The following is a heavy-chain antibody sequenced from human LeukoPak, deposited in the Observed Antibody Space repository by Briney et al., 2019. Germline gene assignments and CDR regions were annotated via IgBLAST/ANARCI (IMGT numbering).Heavy chain of an antibody. CDR2: INWNGGRT. CDR3: ARKWLSNAFDI. Sequence: GGSLRLACAASGFTFDDFGMSWVRHVPGKGLEWVSGINWNGGRTGYADSVKGRFTISRDNAMKSLYLQMYSLRAEDTALYYCARKWLSNAFDIWGQGTMVTVSS. J-gene: IGHJ3*02. V-gene: IGHV3-20*04. D-gene: IGHD5-12*01. CDR1: GFTFDDFG.